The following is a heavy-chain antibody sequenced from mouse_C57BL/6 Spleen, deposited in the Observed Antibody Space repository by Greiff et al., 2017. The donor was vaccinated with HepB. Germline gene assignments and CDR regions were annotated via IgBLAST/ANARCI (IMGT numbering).Heavy chain of an antibody. CDR2: ISDGGSYT. V-gene: IGHV5-4*01. Sequence: DVKLVESGGGLVKPGGSLKLSCAASGFTFSSYAMAWVRQTPEKRLEWVATISDGGSYTYYPDNVKGRFTISRDNAKNNLYLQMSHLKSEDTAMYYCARDLGDYDDSPFAYWGQGTLVTVSA. J-gene: IGHJ3*01. CDR3: ARDLGDYDDSPFAY. D-gene: IGHD2-4*01. CDR1: GFTFSSYA.